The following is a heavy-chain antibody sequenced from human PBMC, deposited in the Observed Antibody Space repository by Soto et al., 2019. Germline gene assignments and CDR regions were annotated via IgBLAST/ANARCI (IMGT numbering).Heavy chain of an antibody. D-gene: IGHD1-20*01. CDR2: INAYNGNT. V-gene: IGHV1-18*01. Sequence: QVQLVQSGAEVKKPGASVKVSCKASGYTFTSYGISWVRQAPGQGLEWMGWINAYNGNTKNEQKLQGRVTMTTDTXXXXXXXXXXXXXXXXXXXXXCAXDAAIGMNDYWGQGTLVT. J-gene: IGHJ4*02. CDR1: GYTFTSYG. CDR3: AXDAAIGMNDY.